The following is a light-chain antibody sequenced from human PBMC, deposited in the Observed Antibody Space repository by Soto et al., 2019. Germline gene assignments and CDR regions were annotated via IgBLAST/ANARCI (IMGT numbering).Light chain of an antibody. Sequence: DIQMTQSPSTLSASVGYRVTITCRASQSISSWLARYQQKPGKAPNLLIYDASNLEIGVPSRFRGSGSGTHFTFTISSLQTEDIGTYYCQQYDILPITFGRGTRLEIK. CDR1: QSISSW. CDR3: QQYDILPIT. CDR2: DAS. J-gene: IGKJ5*01. V-gene: IGKV1-33*01.